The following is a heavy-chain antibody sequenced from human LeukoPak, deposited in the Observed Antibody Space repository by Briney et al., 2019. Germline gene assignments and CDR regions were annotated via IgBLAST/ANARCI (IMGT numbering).Heavy chain of an antibody. Sequence: PSETLSLTCTVSGYSISSGYYWGWFRQPPGKGLEWIGSFYYTGRTYYTPSLKSRITISVDTSKNQFSLRLSSVTAADTAVYYYARRPAPFDWLLFAFDIWGRGTMVTVSS. CDR3: ARRPAPFDWLLFAFDI. D-gene: IGHD3-9*01. J-gene: IGHJ3*02. CDR1: GYSISSGYY. CDR2: FYYTGRT. V-gene: IGHV4-38-2*02.